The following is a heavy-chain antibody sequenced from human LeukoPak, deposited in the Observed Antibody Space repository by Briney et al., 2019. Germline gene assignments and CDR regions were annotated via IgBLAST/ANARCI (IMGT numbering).Heavy chain of an antibody. CDR1: GGSISSSSYY. J-gene: IGHJ4*02. Sequence: PSETLSLTCTVSGGSISSSSYYRGWIRQPPGKGLEWIGSIYYSGSTYYNPSLKSRVTISVDTSKNQFSLKLSSVTAADTAVYYCARQPGYSSSWYSQKGYYFDYWGQGTLVTVSS. CDR3: ARQPGYSSSWYSQKGYYFDY. V-gene: IGHV4-39*01. D-gene: IGHD6-13*01. CDR2: IYYSGST.